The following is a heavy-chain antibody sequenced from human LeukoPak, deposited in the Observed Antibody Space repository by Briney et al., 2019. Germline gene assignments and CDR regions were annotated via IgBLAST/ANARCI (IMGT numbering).Heavy chain of an antibody. Sequence: PGGSLRLSCAASGFTFDDYAMHWVRRAPGKGLEWVSGISWNSGSIGYADSVKGRFTISRDNAKNSLYLQMNSLRAEDTALYYCAKDWSGSYDYWGQGTLVTVSS. D-gene: IGHD1-26*01. CDR3: AKDWSGSYDY. CDR1: GFTFDDYA. J-gene: IGHJ4*02. V-gene: IGHV3-9*01. CDR2: ISWNSGSI.